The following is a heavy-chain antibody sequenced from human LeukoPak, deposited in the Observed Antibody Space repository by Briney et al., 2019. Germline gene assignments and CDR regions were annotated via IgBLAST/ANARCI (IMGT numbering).Heavy chain of an antibody. CDR3: AKEKGGSYPNDAFDI. Sequence: GGSLRLSCAASGFTFSDYYMNWVRQAPGKGLEWVSSISSTNTYMYYADSVKGRFTISRDNAKNSLYLQMNSLRAEDTAVYYCAKEKGGSYPNDAFDIWGQGTLVTVSS. CDR2: ISSTNTYM. V-gene: IGHV3-21*01. D-gene: IGHD1-26*01. CDR1: GFTFSDYY. J-gene: IGHJ3*02.